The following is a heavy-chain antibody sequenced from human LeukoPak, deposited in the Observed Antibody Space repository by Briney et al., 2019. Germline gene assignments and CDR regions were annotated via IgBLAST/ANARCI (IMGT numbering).Heavy chain of an antibody. J-gene: IGHJ4*02. D-gene: IGHD2-15*01. CDR2: IIPIFGTA. Sequence: SVKVSCKASGGTFSSYAISWVRQAPGQGLEWMGGIIPIFGTANYAQKFQGRVTITADESTSTAYMELSSLRSEDTAVYYCARDTRYCSGGSCDGDYWGQGTLVTVSS. CDR1: GGTFSSYA. CDR3: ARDTRYCSGGSCDGDY. V-gene: IGHV1-69*01.